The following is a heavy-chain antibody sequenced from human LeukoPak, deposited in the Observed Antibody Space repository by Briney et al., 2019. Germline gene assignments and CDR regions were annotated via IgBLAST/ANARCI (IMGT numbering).Heavy chain of an antibody. D-gene: IGHD6-13*01. J-gene: IGHJ4*02. CDR3: ARGSWSAADTNIDY. Sequence: PGGSLRLSCAASGFTFSSYAMNWVRQVRQAPGKGLEWVSCINSDGSRTTYADSVKGRFTISRDNAKNTLYLQMNTLRVEDTAVYYCARGSWSAADTNIDYWGQGTLVTVSS. V-gene: IGHV3-74*01. CDR2: INSDGSRT. CDR1: GFTFSSYA.